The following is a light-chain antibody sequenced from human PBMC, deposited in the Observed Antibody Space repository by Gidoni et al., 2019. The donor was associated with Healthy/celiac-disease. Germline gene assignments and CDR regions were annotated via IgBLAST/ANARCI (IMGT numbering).Light chain of an antibody. V-gene: IGKV1-39*01. CDR2: AAS. CDR3: QQSYSTPST. J-gene: IGKJ3*01. Sequence: IQITQSPSSLSASVGDRVTITCRASQSISSYLNWYHQKPGKAPKLLIYAASSLQSGVPSRFSCSGSGIDFTLTISSLQPEEFATYYCQQSYSTPSTFXPXTKVDIK. CDR1: QSISSY.